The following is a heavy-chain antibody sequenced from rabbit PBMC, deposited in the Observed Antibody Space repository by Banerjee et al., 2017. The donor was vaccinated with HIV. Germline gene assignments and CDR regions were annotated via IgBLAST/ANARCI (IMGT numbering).Heavy chain of an antibody. V-gene: IGHV1S45*01. CDR2: IYTGSGST. CDR1: GFSFSSSYC. J-gene: IGHJ4*01. Sequence: QQQLVESGGGLVQPEGSLTLTCTASGFSFSSSYCMCWVRQAPGKGLEWIACIYTGSGSTYYASWAKGRFTISKTSSTTVTLQMTSLTAADTATYFCARYDDYGDCPNLWGPGTLVTVS. CDR3: ARYDDYGDCPNL. D-gene: IGHD2-1*01.